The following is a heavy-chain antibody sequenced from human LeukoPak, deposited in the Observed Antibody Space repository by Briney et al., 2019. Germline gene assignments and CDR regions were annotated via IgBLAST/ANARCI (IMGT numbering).Heavy chain of an antibody. Sequence: ASVKVSCKASGYTFTSYAMNWVRQAPGQGLEWMGWINTNTGNPTYAQGFTGRFVFSLDTSVSTAYLQISSLKAEDTAVYYCARDLHPLLWFGEVNFFDYWGQGTLVTVSS. CDR1: GYTFTSYA. V-gene: IGHV7-4-1*02. J-gene: IGHJ4*02. D-gene: IGHD3-10*01. CDR3: ARDLHPLLWFGEVNFFDY. CDR2: INTNTGNP.